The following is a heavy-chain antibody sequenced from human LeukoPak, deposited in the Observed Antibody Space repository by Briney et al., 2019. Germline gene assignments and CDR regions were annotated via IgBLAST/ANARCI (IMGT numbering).Heavy chain of an antibody. CDR2: ISDNAGAI. D-gene: IGHD2/OR15-2a*01. CDR3: AKVTLSNSWDIHFDY. V-gene: IGHV3-23*01. Sequence: PGVSLRLSCAASGFTFSDYAMSWVRQAPGEGLEWVSSISDNAGAIHYADSVKGRFTISRDNSKNTLYLQMNSLRAEDTAVYYCAKVTLSNSWDIHFDYWGQGTLVTVSS. J-gene: IGHJ4*02. CDR1: GFTFSDYA.